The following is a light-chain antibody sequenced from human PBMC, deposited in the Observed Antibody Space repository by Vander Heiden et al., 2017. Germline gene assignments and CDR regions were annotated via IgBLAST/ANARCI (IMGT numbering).Light chain of an antibody. CDR1: QTIDTY. Sequence: ARPSVVPGEVVTPSCRASQTIDTYFAWYQQPPGQSHRLLIFGASIRAAGIPARFSGSACGTDFTLAISSLQYEAFAVYYCQQYRKPREFGQGTKVEIK. V-gene: IGKV3-15*01. CDR3: QQYRKPRE. CDR2: GAS. J-gene: IGKJ1*01.